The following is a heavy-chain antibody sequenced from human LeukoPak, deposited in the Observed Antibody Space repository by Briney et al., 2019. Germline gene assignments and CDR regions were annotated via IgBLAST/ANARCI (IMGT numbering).Heavy chain of an antibody. J-gene: IGHJ3*01. Sequence: SETLSLTCVVSTDPITNGYSWGWVRQPPGKGLEWIGSFYLSGSTHYNPSLRSRVTISVDKSKNQFSLNVRSVTAEDTAVYFCAKTDYGHYSGFEVWGQGIMVTISS. D-gene: IGHD4-17*01. CDR3: AKTDYGHYSGFEV. CDR2: FYLSGST. V-gene: IGHV4-38-2*01. CDR1: TDPITNGYS.